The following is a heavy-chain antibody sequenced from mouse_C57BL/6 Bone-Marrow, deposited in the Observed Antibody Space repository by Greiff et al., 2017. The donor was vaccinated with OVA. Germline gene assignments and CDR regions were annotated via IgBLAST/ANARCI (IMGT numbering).Heavy chain of an antibody. D-gene: IGHD2-5*01. Sequence: VQLQQSGAELARPGASVKLSCKASGYTFTSYGISWVKQRTGQGLEWIGEIYPRSGNTYYNEKFKGKATLTADKASSTAYMELRSLTSEDSAVYFCARFDYSNGYAMDYWGQGTSVTVSS. CDR3: ARFDYSNGYAMDY. CDR2: IYPRSGNT. J-gene: IGHJ4*01. V-gene: IGHV1-81*01. CDR1: GYTFTSYG.